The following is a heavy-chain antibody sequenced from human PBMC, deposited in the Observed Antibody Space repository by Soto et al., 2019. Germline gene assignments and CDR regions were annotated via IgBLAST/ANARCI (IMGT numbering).Heavy chain of an antibody. CDR1: GFSLSTSGLG. V-gene: IGHV2-5*01. D-gene: IGHD6-19*01. J-gene: IGHJ4*02. Sequence: QITLKESGPTLVRPTQTLTLTCTFSGFSLSTSGLGVGWIRQPPGKALEWLALIYWNDDKSNSPSLKARLTINKDSSKIHVVLTMTNMDPVDTATYYCAHRPSGWYLFDYWGKGTLVTVSS. CDR3: AHRPSGWYLFDY. CDR2: IYWNDDK.